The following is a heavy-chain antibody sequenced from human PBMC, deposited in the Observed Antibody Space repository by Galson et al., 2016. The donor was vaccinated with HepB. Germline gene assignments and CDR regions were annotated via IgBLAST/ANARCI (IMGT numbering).Heavy chain of an antibody. CDR3: AAHKRQRVSDYEDY. Sequence: SLRLSCAASGFIVSDYWVHWVRQPPGKGLVWVSRISPDGTSTAYADSVKGRFTISRDDAKNTLYLQMNSLRAEDTAVYFCAAHKRQRVSDYEDYWGQGILVVVSS. J-gene: IGHJ4*02. CDR1: GFIVSDYW. V-gene: IGHV3-74*01. D-gene: IGHD6-25*01. CDR2: ISPDGTST.